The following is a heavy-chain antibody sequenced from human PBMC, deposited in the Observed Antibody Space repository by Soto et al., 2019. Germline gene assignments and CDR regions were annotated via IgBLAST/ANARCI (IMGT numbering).Heavy chain of an antibody. V-gene: IGHV3-21*01. J-gene: IGHJ4*02. CDR1: GFTFSGFS. Sequence: PGGSLRLSCAASGFTFSGFSMNWVRQAPGKGLEWVSSVTSSPSSMLYADSVKGRFTISRDDAKDSLFLQMNSLRADDTAVYYCAREADFASSGYVLDYWGLGTLVTVSS. CDR3: AREADFASSGYVLDY. CDR2: VTSSPSSM. D-gene: IGHD3-22*01.